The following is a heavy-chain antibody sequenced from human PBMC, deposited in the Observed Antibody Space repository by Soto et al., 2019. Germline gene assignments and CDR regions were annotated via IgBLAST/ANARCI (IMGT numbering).Heavy chain of an antibody. CDR2: SSITGNT. CDR1: GASITTDNFY. J-gene: IGHJ4*02. Sequence: QLQLQESGPGLVRPSETLSLTCTVSGASITTDNFYWGWIRQPPGKGLEWIGSSSITGNTYFNPSLRTRVTIFVDTSKNQFSLKLNSVTAADTAVYYCASPDSSSWAAPFDYWDQGTLVTVSS. V-gene: IGHV4-39*01. CDR3: ASPDSSSWAAPFDY. D-gene: IGHD6-13*01.